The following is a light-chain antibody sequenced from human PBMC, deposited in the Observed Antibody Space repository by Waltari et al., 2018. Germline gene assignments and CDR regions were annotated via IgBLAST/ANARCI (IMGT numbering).Light chain of an antibody. Sequence: DIQMTQSPSTLSASIGDIVTTPCRASQHLSRWLAWYQQKPGKAPNLLIYKTSSLQGGVPSRFNGSGSGTEFTLTITSLQPEDFATYYCQQYNTYSLWAFGQGTNVEIK. CDR3: QQYNTYSLWA. CDR2: KTS. CDR1: QHLSRW. V-gene: IGKV1-5*03. J-gene: IGKJ1*01.